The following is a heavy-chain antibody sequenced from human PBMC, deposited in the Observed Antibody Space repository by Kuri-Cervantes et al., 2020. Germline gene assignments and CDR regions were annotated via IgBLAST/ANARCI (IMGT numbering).Heavy chain of an antibody. J-gene: IGHJ3*02. Sequence: ASVKVSCKASGYTFTGYYMHWVRQAPGQGLEWMGWINPNSGGTNYAQKFQGWVTMTRDTSISTAYMELSRLRSDDTAVYYCARDVPLGHDAFDSWGQGTMVTVSS. CDR3: ARDVPLGHDAFDS. V-gene: IGHV1-2*04. CDR2: INPNSGGT. CDR1: GYTFTGYY. D-gene: IGHD7-27*01.